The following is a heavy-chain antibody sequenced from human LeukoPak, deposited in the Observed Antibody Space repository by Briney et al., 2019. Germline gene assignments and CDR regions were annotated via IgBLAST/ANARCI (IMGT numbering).Heavy chain of an antibody. CDR1: GGSISSSY. D-gene: IGHD4-23*01. J-gene: IGHJ5*02. V-gene: IGHV4-4*07. Sequence: SETLSLTCTVSGGSISSSYWNWIRQPAGKGLEWIGRIHISGNTNYNPSLKSRLTMSVDTSKNQFFLELSSVTAADTAVYYCARGTVALDPWGQGTLVIVSS. CDR2: IHISGNT. CDR3: ARGTVALDP.